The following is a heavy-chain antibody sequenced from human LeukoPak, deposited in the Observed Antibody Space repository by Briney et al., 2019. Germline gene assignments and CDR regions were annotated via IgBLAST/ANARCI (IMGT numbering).Heavy chain of an antibody. J-gene: IGHJ6*02. CDR3: ARDPGRGYYYYGMDV. CDR1: GFTFSSYG. CDR2: IWYDGSNK. Sequence: PGGSLRLSCAASGFTFSSYGMHWVRQAPGKGLEWVAVIWYDGSNKYYADSVKGRFTISRDNSKNTLYLQMNSLRAEDTAVYYCARDPGRGYYYYGMDVWGQGTTVTVSS. D-gene: IGHD1-1*01. V-gene: IGHV3-33*01.